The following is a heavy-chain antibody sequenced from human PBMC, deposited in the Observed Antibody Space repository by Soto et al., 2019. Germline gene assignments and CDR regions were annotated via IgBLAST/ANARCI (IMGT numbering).Heavy chain of an antibody. CDR3: ARSYHYGSGSYACDI. CDR1: GFAFGSYW. CDR2: INSDGSTT. V-gene: IGHV3-74*01. Sequence: PGGSLRLSCAASGFAFGSYWMHWVRQAPGKGLVWVSRINSDGSTTSYVDSVKGRFTISRDNAKNTLYLQMNSLRAEDTAVYYCARSYHYGSGSYACDIWGQGTMVTVSS. J-gene: IGHJ3*02. D-gene: IGHD3-10*01.